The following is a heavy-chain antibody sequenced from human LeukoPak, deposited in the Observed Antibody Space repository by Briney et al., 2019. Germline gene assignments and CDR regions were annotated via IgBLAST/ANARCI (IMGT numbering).Heavy chain of an antibody. J-gene: IGHJ4*02. CDR1: GFSLSTNGVG. Sequence: ESGPTLVNPTHTLTLTCTFSGFSLSTNGVGVGWIRQPPGVALEWLALIYWDDDKRYSPSLKSRLTITQDTSKNQVVLTMTNMDPVDTATYYCAHTRCTSTSCYKDFDYWGQGTLVTVSS. D-gene: IGHD2-2*01. CDR2: IYWDDDK. V-gene: IGHV2-5*02. CDR3: AHTRCTSTSCYKDFDY.